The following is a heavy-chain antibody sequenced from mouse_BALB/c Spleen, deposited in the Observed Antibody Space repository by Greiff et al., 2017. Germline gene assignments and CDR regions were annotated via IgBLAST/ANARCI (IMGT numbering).Heavy chain of an antibody. CDR1: GFTFSSFG. J-gene: IGHJ2*01. Sequence: EVHLVESGGGLVQPGGSRKLSCAASGFTFSSFGMHWVRQAPEKGLEWVAYISSGSSTIYYADTVKGRFTISRDNPKNTLFLQMTSLRSEDTAMDYCAREITTSYYFDYWGQGTTLTVSS. CDR3: AREITTSYYFDY. V-gene: IGHV5-17*02. CDR2: ISSGSSTI. D-gene: IGHD2-4*01.